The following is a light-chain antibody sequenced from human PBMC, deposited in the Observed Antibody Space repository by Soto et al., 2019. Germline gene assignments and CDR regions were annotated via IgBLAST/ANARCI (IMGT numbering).Light chain of an antibody. CDR3: QQYGTIPFT. CDR2: GTS. V-gene: IGKV3-11*01. Sequence: EIVLTQSPATLSLSPGGRATLSCRASQSVSLSLAWYQQKPGQSPRLLISGTSNRATGIPDRFSGSGSGTDFTLTISRLAPEDFAVYYCQQYGTIPFTFGPGTRWIS. CDR1: QSVSLS. J-gene: IGKJ3*01.